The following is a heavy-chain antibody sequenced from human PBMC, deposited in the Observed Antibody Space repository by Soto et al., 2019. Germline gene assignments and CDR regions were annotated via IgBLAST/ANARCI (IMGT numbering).Heavy chain of an antibody. CDR2: MNPNSGNT. J-gene: IGHJ6*02. D-gene: IGHD6-19*01. CDR1: GYTFTSYD. V-gene: IGHV1-8*01. CDR3: ARDTSGWYHDGYYYYGMDV. Sequence: ASVKVSCKASGYTFTSYDINWVRQATGQGLEWMGWMNPNSGNTGYAQKFQGRVTMTRNTSIGTAYMELSSLRSEDTAVYYCARDTSGWYHDGYYYYGMDVWGQGTTVTVSS.